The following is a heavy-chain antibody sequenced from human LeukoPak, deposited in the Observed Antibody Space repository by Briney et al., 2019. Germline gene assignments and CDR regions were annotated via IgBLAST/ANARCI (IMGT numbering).Heavy chain of an antibody. J-gene: IGHJ6*04. D-gene: IGHD3-3*02. V-gene: IGHV3-30*02. CDR2: IRPDGHNK. CDR1: GFIFIGYG. Sequence: GGSLRLSCAASGFIFIGYGMHWVRQAQGKGPEWVAFIRPDGHNKYYADSVKGRFMISRDNSKNTVDLQMNSLRGDDTAMYYCAKEGAASWDVDVWGKGTTVTVSS. CDR3: AKEGAASWDVDV.